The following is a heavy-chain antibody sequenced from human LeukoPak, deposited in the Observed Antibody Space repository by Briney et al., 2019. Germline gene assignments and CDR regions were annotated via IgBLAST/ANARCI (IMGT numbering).Heavy chain of an antibody. CDR1: GGTFSSYT. J-gene: IGHJ4*02. D-gene: IGHD6-19*01. Sequence: SVKVSCMASGGTFSSYTISWVRQAPGQGLEWMGRIIPILGIANYAQKFQGRVTITADKSTSTAYMELSSLRSEDTAVYYCARDGNSSGWYADYWGQGTLVTVSS. V-gene: IGHV1-69*04. CDR3: ARDGNSSGWYADY. CDR2: IIPILGIA.